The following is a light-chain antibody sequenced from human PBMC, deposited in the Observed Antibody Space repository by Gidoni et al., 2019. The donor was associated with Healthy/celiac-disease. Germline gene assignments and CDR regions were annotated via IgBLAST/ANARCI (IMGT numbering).Light chain of an antibody. CDR1: QSVLYSSNNKNY. Sequence: RQSVLYSSNNKNYLAWYQQQQGQPPKLLIYCASTRESGVPDRFSSSGSGTDYTLTISSLQAEDVAVYYCQQYYSTPYTFGQGTKLEIK. CDR2: CAS. CDR3: QQYYSTPYT. J-gene: IGKJ2*01. V-gene: IGKV4-1*01.